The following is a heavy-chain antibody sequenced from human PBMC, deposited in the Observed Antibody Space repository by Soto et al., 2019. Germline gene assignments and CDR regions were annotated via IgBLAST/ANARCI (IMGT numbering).Heavy chain of an antibody. D-gene: IGHD5-18*01. CDR3: ARAPVSGYRYGLDY. J-gene: IGHJ4*02. V-gene: IGHV4-31*03. CDR1: GGSISSGGYY. CDR2: IYYSGST. Sequence: SETLSLTCTVSGGSISSGGYYWSWIRQHPGKGLEWIGYIYYSGSTYYNPSLKSRVTISVDTSKNQFSLKLSSVTAADTAVYYCARAPVSGYRYGLDYWGQGTLVTVYS.